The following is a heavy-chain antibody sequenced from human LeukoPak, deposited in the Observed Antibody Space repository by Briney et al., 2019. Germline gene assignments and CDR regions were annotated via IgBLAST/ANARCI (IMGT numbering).Heavy chain of an antibody. V-gene: IGHV4-34*01. J-gene: IGHJ5*02. D-gene: IGHD3/OR15-3a*01. CDR3: AGIWTGGQFNWFDP. CDR2: INHSGST. CDR1: GGSFSGYY. Sequence: SETLSLTCAVYGGSFSGYYWSWIRQPPGKGLEWIGEINHSGSTNYNPSLKSRVTISVDTSKNQFSLKLSSVTAADTAVYYCAGIWTGGQFNWFDPWGQGTLVTDSS.